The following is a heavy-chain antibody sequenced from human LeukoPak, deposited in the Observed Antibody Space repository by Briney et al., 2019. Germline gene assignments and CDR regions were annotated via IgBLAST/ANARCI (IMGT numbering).Heavy chain of an antibody. CDR2: IYYSGST. CDR1: GGSISSSSRY. Sequence: PSETLSLTCTVSGGSISSSSRYWGWIRQTPGKGLEWIGSIYYSGSTYYNPSLKSRVTISVDTSKNQFSLKLSSVTAADTAVYYCAREGCNWGQGTLVTVSS. J-gene: IGHJ4*02. V-gene: IGHV4-39*07. CDR3: AREGCN.